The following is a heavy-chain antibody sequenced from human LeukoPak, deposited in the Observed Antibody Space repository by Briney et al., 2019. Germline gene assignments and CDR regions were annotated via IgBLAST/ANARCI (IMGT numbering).Heavy chain of an antibody. Sequence: QPGRSLRLSCAASGFTFSNYAMHWVRQAPGKGLEWVAVISYDGSNKYYADSVKGRFTISRDNSKNTLYLQMNSLRAEDTAVYYCAKGDRFKNAATNWFDPWGQGTLVTVSS. J-gene: IGHJ5*02. CDR3: AKGDRFKNAATNWFDP. CDR2: ISYDGSNK. D-gene: IGHD2-15*01. V-gene: IGHV3-30-3*01. CDR1: GFTFSNYA.